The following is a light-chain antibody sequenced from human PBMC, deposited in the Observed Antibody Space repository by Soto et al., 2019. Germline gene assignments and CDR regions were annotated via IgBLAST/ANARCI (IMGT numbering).Light chain of an antibody. Sequence: DIQLTQSPSFLSASVGDTVTITCRASQAISTSLAWYRQKSGMAPELLVYAASTLHNGVPSRFSGGGSGTDFTLTITGLQPEDFATYSCQQVNGYPFTFGGGTKVEIK. CDR2: AAS. V-gene: IGKV1-9*01. J-gene: IGKJ4*01. CDR3: QQVNGYPFT. CDR1: QAISTS.